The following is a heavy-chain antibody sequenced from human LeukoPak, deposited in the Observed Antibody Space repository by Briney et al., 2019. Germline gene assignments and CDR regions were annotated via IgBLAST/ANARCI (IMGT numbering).Heavy chain of an antibody. CDR2: TSSSDAGT. Sequence: PGGSLRLSCAASGFTLSSYAMSWVRQAPGKGLEWVSATSSSDAGTYYADSVKGRFTISRDNSRNTLYLQMNSLKTEDTAVYYCARDVRGADGIMDVWGKGTTVIVSS. D-gene: IGHD1-26*01. V-gene: IGHV3-23*01. J-gene: IGHJ6*03. CDR3: ARDVRGADGIMDV. CDR1: GFTLSSYA.